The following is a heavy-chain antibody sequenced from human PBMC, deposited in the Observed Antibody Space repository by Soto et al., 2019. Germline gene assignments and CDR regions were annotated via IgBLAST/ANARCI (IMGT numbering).Heavy chain of an antibody. J-gene: IGHJ4*02. CDR3: ARVRYYDLWSGYYDTSFDY. Sequence: QVQLVQSGAEEKKPGASVKVSCKTSGYTFSRHSMHWVRQAPGQGLEWMGWINADNGNTEYSQKFQGRVTITRDTAASIAYMELSSLRSEDMAVYYCARVRYYDLWSGYYDTSFDYWGQGTLVTVSS. V-gene: IGHV1-3*05. D-gene: IGHD3-3*01. CDR1: GYTFSRHS. CDR2: INADNGNT.